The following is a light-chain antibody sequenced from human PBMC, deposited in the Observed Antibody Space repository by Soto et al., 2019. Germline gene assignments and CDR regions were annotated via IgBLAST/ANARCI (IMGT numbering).Light chain of an antibody. J-gene: IGLJ1*01. CDR2: SNN. V-gene: IGLV1-44*01. CDR3: ATWDASLNGYV. CDR1: SPNIGANP. Sequence: QAVVTQPPSASGTPGQRVTISCSGRSPNIGANPVNWYQQLPGTAPKLLIYSNNQRPSGVPDRFSGSKSGTSASLAISGLQSEDEADYYCATWDASLNGYVFGTGTKLTVL.